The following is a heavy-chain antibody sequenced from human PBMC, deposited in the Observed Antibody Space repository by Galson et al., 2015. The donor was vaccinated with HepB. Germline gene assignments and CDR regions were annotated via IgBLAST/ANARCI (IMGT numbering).Heavy chain of an antibody. J-gene: IGHJ6*02. CDR1: GYTFTGYY. CDR2: INPNSGDT. CDR3: VRGHYYYGLDV. Sequence: SVKVSCKASGYTFTGYYMHWVRQAPGQGLEWMGWINPNSGDTNYAQRFQGRVTVTRDTSISTAYMELSRLRSDDTAMYYCVRGHYYYGLDVWGQGTTVTVSS. V-gene: IGHV1-2*02.